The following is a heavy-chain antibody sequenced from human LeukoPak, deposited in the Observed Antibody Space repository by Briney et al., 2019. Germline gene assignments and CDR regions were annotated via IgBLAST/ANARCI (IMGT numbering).Heavy chain of an antibody. D-gene: IGHD2-2*01. J-gene: IGHJ3*02. CDR3: ARVRVPAAGLTDAFDI. CDR1: CYIFSMYW. Sequence: GGALQISCYAACYIFSMYWIAWGRQRPGKGVGGRGIIYPGESDSRYSPSFEGRVTFSAHKSITPAYLQWTSLKASDTAMYYCARVRVPAAGLTDAFDIWGQGTKVPVSS. CDR2: IYPGESDS. V-gene: IGHV5-51*01.